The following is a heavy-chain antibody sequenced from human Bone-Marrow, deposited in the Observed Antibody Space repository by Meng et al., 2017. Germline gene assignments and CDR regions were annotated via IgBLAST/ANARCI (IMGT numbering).Heavy chain of an antibody. Sequence: GESLKISCAASGFTFSTYAMNWVRQAPGKGLEWVSSISSNSRSIYYSESVKGRFTISRDNAKNSLCLQMNSLRAEDTAVYYCARVGKCNILTGYYYFDYWGQGTLVTVSS. CDR1: GFTFSTYA. J-gene: IGHJ4*02. CDR3: ARVGKCNILTGYYYFDY. D-gene: IGHD3-9*01. CDR2: ISSNSRSI. V-gene: IGHV3-21*01.